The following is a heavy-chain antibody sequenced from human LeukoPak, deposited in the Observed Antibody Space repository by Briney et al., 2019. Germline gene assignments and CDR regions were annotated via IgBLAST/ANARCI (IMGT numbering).Heavy chain of an antibody. D-gene: IGHD1-7*01. J-gene: IGHJ4*02. V-gene: IGHV3-23*01. Sequence: GGSLRLSCAASGFTFSSSAMSWVRQAPGKGLYWISAISGSGTGTYYADSVKGRFTISRDNSKNTLYLQMNSLRAEDTAVYYCAKEGGTGTRFDYWGQGTLVTVSS. CDR2: ISGSGTGT. CDR1: GFTFSSSA. CDR3: AKEGGTGTRFDY.